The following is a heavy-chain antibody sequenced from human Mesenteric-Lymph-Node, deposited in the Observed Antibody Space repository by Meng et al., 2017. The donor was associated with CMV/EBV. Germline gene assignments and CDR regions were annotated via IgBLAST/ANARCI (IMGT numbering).Heavy chain of an antibody. V-gene: IGHV4-34*01. CDR3: ARETYTR. CDR1: GGTFSGYY. CDR2: INHGGST. Sequence: SQTLSLTCAVYGGTFSGYYWSWIRQPPGKGLEWIGEINHGGSTNYNPSLKSRVTVSVDTSKNQFSLRLNSVTAADTAVYYCARETYTRWGQGTLVTVSS. J-gene: IGHJ4*02.